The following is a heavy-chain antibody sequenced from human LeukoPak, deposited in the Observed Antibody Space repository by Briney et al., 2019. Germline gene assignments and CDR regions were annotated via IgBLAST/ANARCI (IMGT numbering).Heavy chain of an antibody. Sequence: GGSLRLSCAASGFTFSSYWMSWVRQAPGKGLEWVANIKKGGSEKYYGDSVEGRFTISRDNAKNSLYLQMNSQRAEETAVYYCAEGGITMIGGVWGKGTTVTISS. CDR2: IKKGGSEK. CDR1: GFTFSSYW. J-gene: IGHJ6*04. CDR3: AEGGITMIGGV. V-gene: IGHV3-7*01. D-gene: IGHD3-10*02.